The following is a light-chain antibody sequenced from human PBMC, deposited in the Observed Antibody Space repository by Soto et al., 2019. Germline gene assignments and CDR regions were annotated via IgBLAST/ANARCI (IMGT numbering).Light chain of an antibody. CDR3: SSYTSNSPVV. V-gene: IGLV2-14*01. Sequence: QSVLTQPASVSGSPGQSITISCTGTSSDIGGFNYVSWYQQHPGKAPKLVIYEVSNRPSRVSNRFSGSKSGNTASLTISGLQAEDEADYYCSSYTSNSPVVFGGGTKLTVL. CDR1: SSDIGGFNY. J-gene: IGLJ2*01. CDR2: EVS.